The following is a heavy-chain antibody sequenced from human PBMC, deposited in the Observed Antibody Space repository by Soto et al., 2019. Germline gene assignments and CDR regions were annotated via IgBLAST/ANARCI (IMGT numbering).Heavy chain of an antibody. CDR1: GFTFSSYA. CDR3: AKGTGSGSYYNYFGY. D-gene: IGHD3-10*01. V-gene: IGHV3-23*01. Sequence: GGSLRLSCAASGFTFSSYAMSWVRQAPGKGLEWVSAISGSGGSTYYADSVKGRFTISRDNSKNTLYLQMNSLRAEDTAVYYCAKGTGSGSYYNYFGYGGQGTLVTVSS. J-gene: IGHJ4*02. CDR2: ISGSGGST.